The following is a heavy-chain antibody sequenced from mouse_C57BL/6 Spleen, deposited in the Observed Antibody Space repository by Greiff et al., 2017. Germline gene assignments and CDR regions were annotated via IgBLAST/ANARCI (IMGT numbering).Heavy chain of an antibody. CDR1: GYSITSGYY. Sequence: EVKLMESGPGLVKPSQSLSLTCSVTGYSITSGYYWNWIRQFPGNKLEWMGYISYDGSDNYNPSLKNRISITRDTSKNQFFLKLNSVTTEDTATYYCARDGSFPYYAMDYWGQGTSVTVSS. CDR2: ISYDGSD. CDR3: ARDGSFPYYAMDY. D-gene: IGHD1-1*01. V-gene: IGHV3-6*01. J-gene: IGHJ4*01.